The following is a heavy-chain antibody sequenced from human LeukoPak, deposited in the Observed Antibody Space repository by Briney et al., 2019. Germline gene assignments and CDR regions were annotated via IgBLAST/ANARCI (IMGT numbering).Heavy chain of an antibody. CDR2: INHSGST. CDR3: ARLYCSSTSCYGFDY. CDR1: GYSISSGYY. Sequence: PSETLSLTCTVSGYSISSGYYWGWIRQPPGKGLEWIGSINHSGSTNYNPSLKSRVTISVDTSKNQFSLKLSSVTAADTAVYYCARLYCSSTSCYGFDYWGQGTLVTVSS. V-gene: IGHV4-38-2*02. D-gene: IGHD2-2*01. J-gene: IGHJ4*02.